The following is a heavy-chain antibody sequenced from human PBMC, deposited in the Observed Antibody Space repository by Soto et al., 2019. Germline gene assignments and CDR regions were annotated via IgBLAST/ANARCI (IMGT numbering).Heavy chain of an antibody. D-gene: IGHD6-13*01. Sequence: GASVKVSCKASGYTSTGYYMHWVRQAPGQGLEWMGWISAYNGNTNYAQKLQGRVTMTTDTSTSTAYMELRSLRSDDTAVYYCARDEGLLYSSWIDYWGQGTLVTVSS. CDR2: ISAYNGNT. CDR1: GYTSTGYY. CDR3: ARDEGLLYSSWIDY. V-gene: IGHV1-18*04. J-gene: IGHJ4*02.